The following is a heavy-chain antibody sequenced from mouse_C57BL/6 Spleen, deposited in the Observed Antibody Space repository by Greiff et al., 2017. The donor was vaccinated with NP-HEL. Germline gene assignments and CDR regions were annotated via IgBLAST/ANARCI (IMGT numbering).Heavy chain of an antibody. CDR2: IRNKANGYTT. V-gene: IGHV7-3*01. J-gene: IGHJ2*01. CDR1: GFTFTDYY. CDR3: ARRQRGFDY. Sequence: EVKLEESGGGLVQPGGSLSLSCAASGFTFTDYYMSWVRQPPGKALEWLGFIRNKANGYTTEYSASVKGRFTISRDNSQSILYLQMNALRAEDSATYYCARRQRGFDYWGQGTTLTVSS.